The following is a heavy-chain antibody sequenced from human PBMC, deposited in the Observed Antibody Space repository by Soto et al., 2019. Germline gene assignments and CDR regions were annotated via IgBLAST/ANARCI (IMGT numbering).Heavy chain of an antibody. Sequence: SETLSLTCTVSGGSISSYYWSWIRQPPGKGLEWIGYIYYSGSTNYNPSLKSRVTISVDTSKNQFSLKLSSVTAADTAVYYCARAGGDCSSTSCPWVWYFDYWGQGTLVTVSS. V-gene: IGHV4-59*01. CDR2: IYYSGST. CDR3: ARAGGDCSSTSCPWVWYFDY. D-gene: IGHD2-2*01. CDR1: GGSISSYY. J-gene: IGHJ4*02.